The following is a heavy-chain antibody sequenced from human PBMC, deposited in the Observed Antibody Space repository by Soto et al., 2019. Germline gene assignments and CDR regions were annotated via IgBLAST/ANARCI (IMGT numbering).Heavy chain of an antibody. J-gene: IGHJ5*02. CDR3: ARLGITIFGVVSRWFDP. V-gene: IGHV4-34*01. CDR1: GGTFSGYY. D-gene: IGHD3-3*01. CDR2: INHSGST. Sequence: SETLSLTCAVYGGTFSGYYWSRIRQPLGKGLEWIGEINHSGSTNYNPSLKSRVTISVDTSKNQFSLKLSSVTAADTAVYYCARLGITIFGVVSRWFDPWGQGTLVTVSS.